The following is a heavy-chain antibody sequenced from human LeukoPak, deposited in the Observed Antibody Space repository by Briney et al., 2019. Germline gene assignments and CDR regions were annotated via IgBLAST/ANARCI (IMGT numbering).Heavy chain of an antibody. Sequence: GGSLRLSCAASGFTFSSYAMHWVRQAPGKGLEWVAVISYDGSNKYYADSVKGRFTISRDNSKNTLYLQMNSVRAEDTAVYYCAKAYSSSWYSDFFDYWGQGTLVTVSS. CDR3: AKAYSSSWYSDFFDY. J-gene: IGHJ4*02. D-gene: IGHD6-13*01. CDR2: ISYDGSNK. V-gene: IGHV3-30-3*01. CDR1: GFTFSSYA.